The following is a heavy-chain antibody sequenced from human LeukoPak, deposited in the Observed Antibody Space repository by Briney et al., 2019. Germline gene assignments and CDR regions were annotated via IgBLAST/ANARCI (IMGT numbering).Heavy chain of an antibody. D-gene: IGHD6-25*01. Sequence: GGSLRLSCAASGFTFSSYAMHWVRQAPGKGLEWVAVISYDGSNKYYADSVEGRFTISKDSSKTILYLQMNSLRAEDAAVYFCAKGSAAGRPYYFDYWGQGTLVTVSS. V-gene: IGHV3-30-3*01. CDR3: AKGSAAGRPYYFDY. CDR1: GFTFSSYA. J-gene: IGHJ4*02. CDR2: ISYDGSNK.